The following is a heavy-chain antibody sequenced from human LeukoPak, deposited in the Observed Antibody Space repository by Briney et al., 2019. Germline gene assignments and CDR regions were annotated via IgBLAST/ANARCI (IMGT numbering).Heavy chain of an antibody. CDR1: GFTFSDYY. CDR2: ISSSGSTI. J-gene: IGHJ3*02. CDR3: ARERSSWYGAFDI. V-gene: IGHV3-11*04. Sequence: GGSLRLSCAASGFTFSDYYMSWIRQAPGKGLEWGSYISSSGSTIYYADSVKGRFTISRDNAKNSLYLQMNSLRAEDTAVYYCARERSSWYGAFDIWGQGTMVTVSS. D-gene: IGHD6-13*01.